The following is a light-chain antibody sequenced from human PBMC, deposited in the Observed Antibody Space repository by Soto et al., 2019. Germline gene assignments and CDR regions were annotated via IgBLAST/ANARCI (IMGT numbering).Light chain of an antibody. CDR3: QQYYSYQLT. V-gene: IGKV1-8*01. Sequence: AIRMTQSPSSLSASTGDRVTITCRASQGISSYLAWYQQKPGKAPKLLIYAASTLQSGVPSRFSGSGSYEDLALAISCLQSEDFATYYCQQYYSYQLTLGGGTKVDIK. CDR1: QGISSY. J-gene: IGKJ4*01. CDR2: AAS.